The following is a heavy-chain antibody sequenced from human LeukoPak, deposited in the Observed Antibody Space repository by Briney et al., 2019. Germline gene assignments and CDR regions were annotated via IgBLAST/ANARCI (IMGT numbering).Heavy chain of an antibody. V-gene: IGHV4-39*07. J-gene: IGHJ4*02. D-gene: IGHD3-10*01. CDR2: IYYSGST. Sequence: SETLSLTCTVSGGSISSSYYWGWIRQPPRKGLEWIGSIYYSGSTYYNPSLKSRVTISVDTSKNQFSLKLSSVTAADTAVYYCARTYYYGSGSYRGDYWGQGTLVTVSS. CDR1: GGSISSSYY. CDR3: ARTYYYGSGSYRGDY.